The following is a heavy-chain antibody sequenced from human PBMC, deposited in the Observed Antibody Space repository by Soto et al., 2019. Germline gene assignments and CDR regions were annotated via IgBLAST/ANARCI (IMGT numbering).Heavy chain of an antibody. V-gene: IGHV4-30-4*01. CDR3: ARGRYCLTGRCFPNWFDS. CDR1: GDSISTVDYF. J-gene: IGHJ5*01. CDR2: IYKSATT. D-gene: IGHD2-15*01. Sequence: SETLSLTCSVSGDSISTVDYFWTWIRQPPGQALEYIGYIYKSATTYYNPSFEGRVAISLDTSKSHFSLNVTSVTAADTAVYFCARGRYCLTGRCFPNWFDSWGQGTLVTVSS.